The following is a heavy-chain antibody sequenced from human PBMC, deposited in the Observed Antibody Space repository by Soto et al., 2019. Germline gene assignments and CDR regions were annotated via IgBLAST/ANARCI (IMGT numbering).Heavy chain of an antibody. V-gene: IGHV3-74*01. CDR1: GFTFSSYW. CDR2: INSDGSST. J-gene: IGHJ3*02. Sequence: GGSLRLSCAASGFTFSSYWMHWVRQAPRKGLVWVSRINSDGSSTSYADSVKGRFTISRDDSKNTLYLQMNSLKTEDTAVYYCTTDVVVVVAATLMDAFDIWGQGTMVTVSS. D-gene: IGHD2-15*01. CDR3: TTDVVVVVAATLMDAFDI.